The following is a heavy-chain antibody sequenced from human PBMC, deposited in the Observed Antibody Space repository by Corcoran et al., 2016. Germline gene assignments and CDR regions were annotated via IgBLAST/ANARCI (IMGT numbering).Heavy chain of an antibody. V-gene: IGHV3-11*06. CDR3: ARGGLLEWLLSDFDY. Sequence: QVQLVESGGGLVKPGGSLRLSCAASGFTFSDYYMSWIRQAPGKGLEWVSYISSSSSYTNYADSVKGRFTISRDNAKNSLYLQMNSLRAEDTAVYYCARGGLLEWLLSDFDYWGQGTLVTVSS. CDR1: GFTFSDYY. D-gene: IGHD3-3*01. CDR2: ISSSSSYT. J-gene: IGHJ4*02.